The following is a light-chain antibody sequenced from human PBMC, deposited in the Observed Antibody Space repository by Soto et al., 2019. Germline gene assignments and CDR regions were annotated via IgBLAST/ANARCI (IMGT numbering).Light chain of an antibody. V-gene: IGLV2-14*01. J-gene: IGLJ1*01. CDR3: SSYTSSSIDYV. CDR2: EVS. Sequence: QSALTQPASVSGSPGQSITISCPGTSSDVGGYNYVSWYQHHPGKAPKLMIYEVSNRPSGVSNRFSGSKSGNTASLTISGLQAEDEADYYCSSYTSSSIDYVFGTGTKLTVL. CDR1: SSDVGGYNY.